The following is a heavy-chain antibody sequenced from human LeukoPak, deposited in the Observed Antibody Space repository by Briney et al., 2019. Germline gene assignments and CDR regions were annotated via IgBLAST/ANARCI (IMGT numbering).Heavy chain of an antibody. D-gene: IGHD3-3*01. CDR3: ARDAYDDASES. Sequence: GGSLRLSCTGSGVTFSDYWMTWGREALGEGGGWVANLRPDGSDKYYVDSVKGRFTISRDNAKKLVYLQMNSLRAEDTAVYYCARDAYDDASESWGQGTLVTVSS. V-gene: IGHV3-7*01. CDR1: GVTFSDYW. J-gene: IGHJ5*02. CDR2: LRPDGSDK.